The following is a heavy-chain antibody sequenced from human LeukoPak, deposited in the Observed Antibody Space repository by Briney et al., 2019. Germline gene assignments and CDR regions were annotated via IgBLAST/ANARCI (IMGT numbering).Heavy chain of an antibody. CDR2: ISYDGSNK. CDR3: ARWYCSSTSCYYDY. D-gene: IGHD2-2*01. V-gene: IGHV3-30*04. CDR1: EFTFSTYT. Sequence: GGSLRLSCAASEFTFSTYTMHWVRQAPGKGLEWVAFISYDGSNKNYADAVKGRFTVSRDNSKNTLYLQMNSLRAEDTAVYYCARWYCSSTSCYYDYWGQGTLVTVSS. J-gene: IGHJ4*02.